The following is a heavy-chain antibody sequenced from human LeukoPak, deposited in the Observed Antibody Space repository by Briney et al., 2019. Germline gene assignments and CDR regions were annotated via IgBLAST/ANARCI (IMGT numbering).Heavy chain of an antibody. Sequence: GGSLRLSCAASGFTLSSYWMHWVRQAPGKGLVWVSRINSDGSSTSYADSVKGRFTISRDNAKNTLYLQMNSLRAEDTAIYYCATDYYVSGSYYRLFYWGQGTLVTVSS. J-gene: IGHJ4*02. D-gene: IGHD3-10*01. V-gene: IGHV3-74*01. CDR2: INSDGSST. CDR1: GFTLSSYW. CDR3: ATDYYVSGSYYRLFY.